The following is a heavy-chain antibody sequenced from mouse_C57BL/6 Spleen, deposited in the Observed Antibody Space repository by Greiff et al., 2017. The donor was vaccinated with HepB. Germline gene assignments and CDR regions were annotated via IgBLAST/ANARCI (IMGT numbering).Heavy chain of an antibody. D-gene: IGHD1-1*01. J-gene: IGHJ3*01. CDR3: EREERDYYGSSYRAFAY. V-gene: IGHV1-72*01. Sequence: QVQLQQPGAELVKPGASVKLSCKASGYTFTSYWMHWVKQRPGRGLEWIGRIDPNSGGTKYTEKFKSKGTLTVDKPSSTGYMQLSSLTSEDSAVDYCEREERDYYGSSYRAFAYWGQGTLVTVSA. CDR1: GYTFTSYW. CDR2: IDPNSGGT.